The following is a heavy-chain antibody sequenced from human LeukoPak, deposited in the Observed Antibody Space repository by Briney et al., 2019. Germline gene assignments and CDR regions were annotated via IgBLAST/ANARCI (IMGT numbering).Heavy chain of an antibody. CDR3: ARDQEAFDY. CDR2: IYPRDGST. CDR1: GYSFTSNY. Sequence: VASVKVSCEASGYSFTSNYIHWVGQAPGQGLEWMGMIYPRDGSTSYAQKFQGRVTVTRDTSTSTVHMELSGLRSEDTAVYYCARDQEAFDYWGQGTLVTVSS. J-gene: IGHJ4*02. V-gene: IGHV1-46*01.